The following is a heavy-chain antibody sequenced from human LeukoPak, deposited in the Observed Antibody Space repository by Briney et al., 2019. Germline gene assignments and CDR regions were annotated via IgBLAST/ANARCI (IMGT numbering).Heavy chain of an antibody. CDR2: IYSGGST. D-gene: IGHD6-13*01. CDR3: ASHSSSWYGFDH. CDR1: GFTVSSNH. V-gene: IGHV3-53*01. Sequence: GWSVRLSCAASGFTVSSNHMSWVRQATGKGLEWVSVIYSGGSTYYADSVKGRFTISRDNSKNTLYLQMNSLRAEDTAVYYCASHSSSWYGFDHWGQGTLVTVSS. J-gene: IGHJ4*02.